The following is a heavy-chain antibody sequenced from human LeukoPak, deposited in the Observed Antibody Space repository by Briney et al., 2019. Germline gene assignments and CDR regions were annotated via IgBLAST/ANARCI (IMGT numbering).Heavy chain of an antibody. V-gene: IGHV4-59*01. J-gene: IGHJ4*02. CDR3: AGGSYYNILTGYSYFDY. D-gene: IGHD3-9*01. Sequence: PSETLSLTCTVSGGSISSYYWSWIRQPPGKGLEWIGYIYYSGSTNYNPSLKSRVTMSVGTSKNQFSLKLSSVTAADTAVYFCAGGSYYNILTGYSYFDYWGQGTLVTVSS. CDR2: IYYSGST. CDR1: GGSISSYY.